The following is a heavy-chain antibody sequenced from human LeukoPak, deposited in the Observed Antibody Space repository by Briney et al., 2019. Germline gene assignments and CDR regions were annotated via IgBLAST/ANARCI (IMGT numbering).Heavy chain of an antibody. J-gene: IGHJ4*02. CDR2: ISYDGSNK. V-gene: IGHV3-30*04. Sequence: GRSLRLSCAASGFTFSSYAMHWVRQAPGKGLKWVAVISYDGSNKYYADSVKGRFTISRVNSKNTLYLQMNSLRAEDTAVYYCARDKYSSGRLDYWGQGTLVTVSS. CDR3: ARDKYSSGRLDY. CDR1: GFTFSSYA. D-gene: IGHD6-19*01.